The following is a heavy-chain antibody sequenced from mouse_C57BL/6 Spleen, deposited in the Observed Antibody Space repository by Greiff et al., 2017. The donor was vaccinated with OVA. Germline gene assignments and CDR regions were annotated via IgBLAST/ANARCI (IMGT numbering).Heavy chain of an antibody. D-gene: IGHD4-1*01. Sequence: QVQLQQSGAELVRPGSSVKLSCKASGYTFTSYWMHWVKQRPIQGLEWIGNIDPSDSATHYNQKFKDKATLTVDKSSSTAYMQLSSLTSEDSAVYYCVTGNAYWGKGTLVTVSA. CDR3: VTGNAY. V-gene: IGHV1-52*01. CDR2: IDPSDSAT. J-gene: IGHJ3*01. CDR1: GYTFTSYW.